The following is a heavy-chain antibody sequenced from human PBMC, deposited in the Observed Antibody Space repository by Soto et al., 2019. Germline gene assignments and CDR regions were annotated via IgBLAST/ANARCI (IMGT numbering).Heavy chain of an antibody. CDR1: GFTFEDYG. CDR2: ISWNSGSI. D-gene: IGHD6-19*01. CDR3: AKAGRLVFGDAFDI. J-gene: IGHJ3*02. V-gene: IGHV3-9*01. Sequence: GRFMRLSCAASGFTFEDYGMHRVMQDPGKGLEWVSGISWNSGSIGYADSVKGRFTISRDNAKNSLYLQMNSLRAEDTALYYCAKAGRLVFGDAFDIWGQGTMVTVSS.